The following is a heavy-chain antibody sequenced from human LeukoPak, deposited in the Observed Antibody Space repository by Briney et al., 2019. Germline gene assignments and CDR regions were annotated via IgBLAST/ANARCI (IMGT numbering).Heavy chain of an antibody. CDR1: GGSISSYY. CDR3: ARENEWELRGDVFFDY. CDR2: IYYSGST. J-gene: IGHJ4*02. V-gene: IGHV4-59*01. Sequence: SETLPLTCTVSGGSISSYYWSWIRQPPGKGLEWIGYIYYSGSTNYNPSLKSRVTISVDTSKNQSSLKLSSVAAADTAVYYCARENEWELRGDVFFDYWGQGTLVTVSS. D-gene: IGHD1-26*01.